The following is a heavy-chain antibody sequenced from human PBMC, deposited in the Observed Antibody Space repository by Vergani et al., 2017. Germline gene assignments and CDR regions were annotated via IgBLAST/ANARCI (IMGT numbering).Heavy chain of an antibody. CDR1: GFTFSSYW. CDR2: INTDGSWT. CDR3: ARGKDCGGSSCNDSPYYGLDL. J-gene: IGHJ6*02. D-gene: IGHD2-15*01. V-gene: IGHV3-74*01. Sequence: EVQLVESGGGLVQPGGSLRLSCAASGFTFSSYWMHWVRHTPEKGLVWVSRINTDGSWTTYADSVKGRFTISRDNAKNTLYLQMNSLRVEETAVYYCARGKDCGGSSCNDSPYYGLDLWGQGTTVTVSS.